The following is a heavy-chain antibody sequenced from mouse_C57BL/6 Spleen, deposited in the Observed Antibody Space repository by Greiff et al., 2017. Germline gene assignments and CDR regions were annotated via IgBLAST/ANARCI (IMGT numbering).Heavy chain of an antibody. J-gene: IGHJ4*01. V-gene: IGHV5-17*01. CDR3: ARPDGYLYAMDY. D-gene: IGHD2-3*01. Sequence: EVKLMESGGGLVKPGGSLKLSCAASGFTFSDYGMHWVRQAPEKGLEWVAHISSGSSTIYYADTVKGRFTISRDNAKNTLFLQMTSLRSEDTAMYYCARPDGYLYAMDYWGQGTSVTVSS. CDR2: ISSGSSTI. CDR1: GFTFSDYG.